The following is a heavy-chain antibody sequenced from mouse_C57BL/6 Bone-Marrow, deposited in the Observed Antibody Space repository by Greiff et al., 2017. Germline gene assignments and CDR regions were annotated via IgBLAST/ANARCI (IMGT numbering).Heavy chain of an antibody. V-gene: IGHV1-54*01. CDR3: ARSKSWDSWFAY. Sequence: QVQLQQSGAELVRPGTSVKVSCKASGYAFTNYWIEWVKQRPGQGLEWIGVINPGSGGTNYNEKFKGKATLTAYKSSSTAYMQLSSLTSEDSAVYFCARSKSWDSWFAYWGQGTLVTVSA. CDR1: GYAFTNYW. D-gene: IGHD4-1*01. CDR2: INPGSGGT. J-gene: IGHJ3*01.